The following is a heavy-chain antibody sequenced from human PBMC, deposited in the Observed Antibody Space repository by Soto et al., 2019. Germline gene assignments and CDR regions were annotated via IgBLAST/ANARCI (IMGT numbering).Heavy chain of an antibody. CDR3: AKSRDIVLVPAATDY. V-gene: IGHV3-23*01. Sequence: EVQLLESGGGLVQPGGSLRLSCAASGFTFSSYAMSWVRQAPGKGLEWVSAISGSGGSTYHAHSSKGRFTISRDNSNNTLYLQMNSLIAEDTAVYYCAKSRDIVLVPAATDYWGQGTLVTVSS. D-gene: IGHD2-2*01. CDR2: ISGSGGST. CDR1: GFTFSSYA. J-gene: IGHJ4*02.